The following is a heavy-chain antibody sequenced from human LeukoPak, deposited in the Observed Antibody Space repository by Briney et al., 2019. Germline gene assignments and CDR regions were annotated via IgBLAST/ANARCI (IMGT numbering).Heavy chain of an antibody. CDR3: ARDPGSFGSGTRDAFDF. J-gene: IGHJ3*01. D-gene: IGHD3-10*01. CDR2: IYSSGST. CDR1: GDSMRSFY. Sequence: PSETLSLTCSVSGDSMRSFYWSWIRQPAGKGLEWIGRIYSSGSTNYNPSLQSRVTMSLDMSKNYFSLKLTSLTVADTAVYYCARDPGSFGSGTRDAFDFWGRGTMVTVSS. V-gene: IGHV4-4*07.